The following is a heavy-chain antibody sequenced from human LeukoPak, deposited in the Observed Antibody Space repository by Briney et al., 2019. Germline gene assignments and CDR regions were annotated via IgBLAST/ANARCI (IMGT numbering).Heavy chain of an antibody. CDR1: GFTLSSFA. D-gene: IGHD4-11*01. CDR2: ISYAGNNK. V-gene: IGHV3-30*04. CDR3: ARGQHRVTYSDDAFDI. Sequence: GGSLRLSCAASGFTLSSFALHWVRQAPGKGLEWVAVISYAGNNKYYADSVKGRFTLSRDNSKNTLYLQMSSLRAEDTAVYYCARGQHRVTYSDDAFDIWGQGTMVTVSS. J-gene: IGHJ3*02.